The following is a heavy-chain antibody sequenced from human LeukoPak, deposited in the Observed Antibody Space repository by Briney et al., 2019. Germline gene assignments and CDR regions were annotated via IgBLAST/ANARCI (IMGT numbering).Heavy chain of an antibody. Sequence: PSETLSLTCTVSGGSISSGGSYWGWIRQPPGKGLEWIGSIYYSGNTYYNASLKSQVSISIDTSKNQFSLRLTSVTAADTAVYYCARQTGSGLFILPGGQGTLVTVSS. J-gene: IGHJ4*02. V-gene: IGHV4-39*01. CDR2: IYYSGNT. CDR3: ARQTGSGLFILP. CDR1: GGSISSGGSY. D-gene: IGHD3/OR15-3a*01.